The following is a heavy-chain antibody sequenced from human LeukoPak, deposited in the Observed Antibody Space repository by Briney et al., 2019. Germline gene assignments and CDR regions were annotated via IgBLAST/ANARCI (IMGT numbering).Heavy chain of an antibody. Sequence: PGGSLRLSCAASGFTFADYAMSWVRQAPGQGLGWFSGMYCGGRTYYADSVKGRFTIYRDNCKNTLYLQMNSLRAEDTAVYYCARQGSTTVVKVDAFDIWGQGTMVTVSS. CDR1: GFTFADYA. CDR3: ARQGSTTVVKVDAFDI. CDR2: MYCGGRT. D-gene: IGHD4-23*01. J-gene: IGHJ3*02. V-gene: IGHV3-66*04.